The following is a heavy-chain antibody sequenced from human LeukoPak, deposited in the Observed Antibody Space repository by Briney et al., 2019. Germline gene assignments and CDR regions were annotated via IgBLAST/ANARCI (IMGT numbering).Heavy chain of an antibody. V-gene: IGHV3-30-3*01. CDR1: GFTFSSYA. Sequence: GGSLRLSCAASGFTFSSYAMHWVRQAPGKGLEWVAVISYDGSNKYYADSVKGRFTISRDNSKNTLYLQMNSLRAEDTAVYYCARGAYSGCTDYWGQGTLVTVSS. CDR3: ARGAYSGCTDY. D-gene: IGHD6-19*01. J-gene: IGHJ4*02. CDR2: ISYDGSNK.